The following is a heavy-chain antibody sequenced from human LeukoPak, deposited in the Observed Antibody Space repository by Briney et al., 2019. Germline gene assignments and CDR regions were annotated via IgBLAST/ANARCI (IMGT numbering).Heavy chain of an antibody. J-gene: IGHJ4*02. V-gene: IGHV4-39*01. D-gene: IGHD1/OR15-1a*01. Sequence: SETLSLTCTVSGGSISSSSYYWGWIRQPPGKGLEWIGSIYYSGSTYYNPSLKSRVTISVDTSKKQFSLKLSSVTAADTAVYYCARHIEYNWNNPLYFDYWGQGTLVTVSS. CDR2: IYYSGST. CDR1: GGSISSSSYY. CDR3: ARHIEYNWNNPLYFDY.